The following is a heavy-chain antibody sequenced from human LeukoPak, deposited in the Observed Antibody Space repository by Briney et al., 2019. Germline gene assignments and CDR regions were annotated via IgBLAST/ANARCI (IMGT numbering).Heavy chain of an antibody. CDR1: GFTFSRFG. CDR3: AKAKAGVNDAIDV. D-gene: IGHD2-21*01. V-gene: IGHV3-30*02. CDR2: IRYDGSNK. J-gene: IGHJ3*01. Sequence: GGSLRLSCAASGFTFSRFGMDWVRQAPGKGLEWMSFIRYDGSNKYYADSVKGRFTISRDNSKNTLYLQMNSLTSDDTAVYYCAKAKAGVNDAIDVWGQGKMVTVSS.